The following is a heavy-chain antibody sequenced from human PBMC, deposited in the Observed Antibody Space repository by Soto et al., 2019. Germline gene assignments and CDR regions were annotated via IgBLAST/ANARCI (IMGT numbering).Heavy chain of an antibody. D-gene: IGHD6-19*01. J-gene: IGHJ4*02. V-gene: IGHV1-18*01. CDR1: GYSFTSYG. CDR3: ARESDYTTGWYRGDY. Sequence: ASVKVSCKASGYSFTSYGITWVRQAPGQGLEWMGWISAYNGNTNYAQKFQGRVTMTTDTSTSTAYMELRSLRSDDTAVYYCARESDYTTGWYRGDYWGQGTLVTVSS. CDR2: ISAYNGNT.